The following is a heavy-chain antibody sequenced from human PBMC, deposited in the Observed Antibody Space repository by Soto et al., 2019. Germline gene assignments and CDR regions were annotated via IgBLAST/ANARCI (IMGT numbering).Heavy chain of an antibody. V-gene: IGHV1-18*01. CDR1: GYTFTSYG. D-gene: IGHD3-22*01. J-gene: IGHJ4*02. CDR2: ISAYNGNT. CDR3: ARGSPGYYYDSSGYNSFDS. Sequence: QVQLVQSGAEVKKPGASVKVSCKASGYTFTSYGISWVRQAPGQGLEWMGWISAYNGNTNYAQKLQGRVTMTTDTPTRTAYMELRSLTSDDTAVYYCARGSPGYYYDSSGYNSFDSWGQGTLVTVSS.